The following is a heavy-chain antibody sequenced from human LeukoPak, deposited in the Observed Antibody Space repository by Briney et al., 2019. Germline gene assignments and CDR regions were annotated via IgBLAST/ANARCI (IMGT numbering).Heavy chain of an antibody. CDR2: TSSDGNIK. J-gene: IGHJ4*02. D-gene: IGHD1-1*01. Sequence: PGRSLRLSCAASGFTFSSYAMHWVRQAPGKGLEWVAVTSSDGNIKYYADSVKGRFTISRDNSKNTLYLQMNSLRGEDTGVYYCARDPVPATARRFDYWGQGTLVTVSS. CDR3: ARDPVPATARRFDY. V-gene: IGHV3-30-3*01. CDR1: GFTFSSYA.